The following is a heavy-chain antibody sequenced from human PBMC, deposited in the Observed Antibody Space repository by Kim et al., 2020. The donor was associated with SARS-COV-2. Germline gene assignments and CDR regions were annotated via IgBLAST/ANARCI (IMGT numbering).Heavy chain of an antibody. J-gene: IGHJ6*02. V-gene: IGHV4-4*02. CDR3: ARGVRGYSYGYGIGYYYGMDV. CDR2: IYHSGST. CDR1: GGSISSSNW. Sequence: SETLSLTCAVSGGSISSSNWWSWVRQPPGKWLEWIGEIYHSGSTNYNPSLKSRVTISVDKSKNQFSLKLSSVTAADTAVYYCARGVRGYSYGYGIGYYYGMDVWGQGTTVTVSS. D-gene: IGHD5-18*01.